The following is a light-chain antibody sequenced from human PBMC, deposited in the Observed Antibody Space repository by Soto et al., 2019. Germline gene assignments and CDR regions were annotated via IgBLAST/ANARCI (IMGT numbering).Light chain of an antibody. V-gene: IGLV2-14*01. CDR2: EVT. Sequence: QSALTQPASVSGSPGQSITISCTGISSDGDDYTDVSWYQQHPGKAPKLMIYEVTYRPSGVSNRFSGSKSGNTASLTISGLQAEDEADYYCSSYTSTTTVFGTGTKVTVL. J-gene: IGLJ1*01. CDR1: SSDGDDYTD. CDR3: SSYTSTTTV.